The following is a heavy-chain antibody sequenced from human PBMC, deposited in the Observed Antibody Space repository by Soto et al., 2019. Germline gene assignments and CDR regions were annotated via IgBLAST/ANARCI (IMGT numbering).Heavy chain of an antibody. D-gene: IGHD3-9*01. Sequence: TVKVSCKASGGTFSSYAISWVRQAPGQGLEWMGGIIPIFGTANYAQKFQGRVTITADESTSTAYMELSSLRSEDTAVYYCAGATYYDILTGYRTDYWGQGTLVTVSS. CDR3: AGATYYDILTGYRTDY. CDR1: GGTFSSYA. CDR2: IIPIFGTA. V-gene: IGHV1-69*13. J-gene: IGHJ4*02.